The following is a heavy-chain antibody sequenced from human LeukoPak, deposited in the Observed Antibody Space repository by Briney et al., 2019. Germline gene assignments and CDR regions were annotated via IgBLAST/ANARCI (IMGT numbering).Heavy chain of an antibody. J-gene: IGHJ4*02. D-gene: IGHD2-2*02. CDR2: IRYDGINK. CDR1: GFTFSSYG. V-gene: IGHV3-30*02. Sequence: AGSLRLSCAASGFTFSSYGMHWVRQAPGKGLEWMAFIRYDGINKYYADSVKGRFTIPRDNSKNTLYLQMNSLRAEDTAVYYCAKDTLGYCSSTSCYIPFDYWGQGTLVTVSS. CDR3: AKDTLGYCSSTSCYIPFDY.